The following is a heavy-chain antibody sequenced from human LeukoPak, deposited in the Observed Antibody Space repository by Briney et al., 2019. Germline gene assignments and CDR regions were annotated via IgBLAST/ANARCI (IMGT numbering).Heavy chain of an antibody. CDR1: GDSISCGSYY. J-gene: IGHJ1*01. D-gene: IGHD5/OR15-5a*01. CDR2: IYTSGTT. Sequence: SETLSLTCTVSGDSISCGSYYWSWIRQPAGKGLEWIGRIYTSGTTNYNPSLKSRGTISVDTSKNQFSLKLSSVTAADTAVYYCARDNARGGSFSDYLRYFQHWGQGTLVTVSS. V-gene: IGHV4-61*02. CDR3: ARDNARGGSFSDYLRYFQH.